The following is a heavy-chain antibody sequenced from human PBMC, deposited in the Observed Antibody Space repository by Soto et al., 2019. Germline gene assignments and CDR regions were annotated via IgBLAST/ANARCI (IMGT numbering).Heavy chain of an antibody. Sequence: PGGSLRLSCAASGFTFSSYAMHWVRQAPGKGLEWVAVISYDGSNKYYADSVKGRFTISRDNSKNTLYLQMNSLRAEDTAVYYCAGQLYSSGWYYYYYGMDVWGQGTTVTVSS. CDR3: AGQLYSSGWYYYYYGMDV. D-gene: IGHD6-19*01. J-gene: IGHJ6*02. CDR2: ISYDGSNK. CDR1: GFTFSSYA. V-gene: IGHV3-30-3*01.